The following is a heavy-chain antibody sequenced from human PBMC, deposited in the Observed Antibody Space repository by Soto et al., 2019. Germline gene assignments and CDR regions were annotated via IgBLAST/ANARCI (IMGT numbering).Heavy chain of an antibody. D-gene: IGHD6-19*01. CDR2: IWYDGSNK. V-gene: IGHV3-33*01. CDR1: GFTFSSYG. J-gene: IGHJ4*02. Sequence: GGSLRLSCAASGFTFSSYGMHWVRQAPGKGLEWVAVIWYDGSNKYYADSVKGRFTISRDNSKNTLYLQMNILRAEDTAVYYCASEGGSGWYVGYYFDYWGQGTLVTVSS. CDR3: ASEGGSGWYVGYYFDY.